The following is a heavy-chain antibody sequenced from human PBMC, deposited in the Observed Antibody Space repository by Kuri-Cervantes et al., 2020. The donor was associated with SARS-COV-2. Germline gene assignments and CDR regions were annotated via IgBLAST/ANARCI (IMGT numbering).Heavy chain of an antibody. J-gene: IGHJ3*02. CDR2: INPDTGNA. CDR3: TRDIGDWNPDGFDI. V-gene: IGHV1-8*02. Sequence: ASVKVSCKPSGYTFINYYIHWVRQAPGQGLEWMGWINPDTGNAGYAQRFQGRVTMTRDTSINTAYMELSSLRSDDTAVYFCTRDIGDWNPDGFDIWGQGAMVTVSS. CDR1: GYTFINYY. D-gene: IGHD1-1*01.